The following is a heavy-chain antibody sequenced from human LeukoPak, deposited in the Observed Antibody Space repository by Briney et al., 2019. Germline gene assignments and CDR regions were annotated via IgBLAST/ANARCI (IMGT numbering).Heavy chain of an antibody. CDR1: GYTFTSYA. CDR2: INGGNGNT. Sequence: ASVKVSCKASGYTFTSYAIHWVRQAPGQRLEWMGWINGGNGNTKYSQKFQGRVTITRDTSASTAYMELSSLRSEDTAVYYCARDYYYDYWGQGTLVTVSS. J-gene: IGHJ4*02. D-gene: IGHD3-22*01. V-gene: IGHV1-3*01. CDR3: ARDYYYDY.